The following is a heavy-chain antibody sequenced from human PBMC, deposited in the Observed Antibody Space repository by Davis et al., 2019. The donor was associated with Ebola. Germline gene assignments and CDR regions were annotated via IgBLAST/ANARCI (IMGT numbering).Heavy chain of an antibody. CDR1: GYTFTIYG. J-gene: IGHJ4*02. Sequence: ASVKVSCKASGYTFTIYGMHWVRQAPGERLEWMGWINAGNGNTKYSEKFQGRVTMTRDTSASTVYMELRSLRSEDTAVYYCAREYSSGWYSFDYWGQGTLVTVSS. CDR2: INAGNGNT. V-gene: IGHV1-3*01. CDR3: AREYSSGWYSFDY. D-gene: IGHD6-19*01.